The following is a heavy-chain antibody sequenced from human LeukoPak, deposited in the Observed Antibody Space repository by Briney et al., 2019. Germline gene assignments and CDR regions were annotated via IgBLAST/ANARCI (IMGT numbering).Heavy chain of an antibody. CDR1: GFTFSTYW. D-gene: IGHD3-16*01. CDR3: AREAYNDYFDY. V-gene: IGHV3-7*01. CDR2: IKQDGSQK. Sequence: GGSLRLSCAASGFTFSTYWMSWVRRAPGKGLEWVANIKQDGSQKYYVDSVKGRFTISRDNAKNSLYLQMSSLRAEDTAVYYCAREAYNDYFDYWGQGALVTVSS. J-gene: IGHJ4*02.